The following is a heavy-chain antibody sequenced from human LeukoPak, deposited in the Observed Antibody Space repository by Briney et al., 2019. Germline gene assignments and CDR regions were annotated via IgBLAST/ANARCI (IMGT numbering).Heavy chain of an antibody. D-gene: IGHD2-2*01. CDR3: AKGDCSSTSCTFDY. CDR2: ISYDGSNK. Sequence: GGSLRLSCAASGFTFSSYGMHWVRQAPGKGLEWVAVISYDGSNKYYADSVKGRFTISRDNSKNTLYLQMNGLRAEDTAVYYCAKGDCSSTSCTFDYWGQGTLVTVSS. CDR1: GFTFSSYG. J-gene: IGHJ4*02. V-gene: IGHV3-30*18.